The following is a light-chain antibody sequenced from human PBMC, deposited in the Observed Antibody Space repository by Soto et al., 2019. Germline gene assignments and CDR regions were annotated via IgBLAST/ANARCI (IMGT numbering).Light chain of an antibody. Sequence: EIVLTQSPGTLSLSPGERATLSCRASQSVSSSYLAWYQQKPGQAPRLLIYRASSRATGIPDRFSGSGSGTDFALTISRLEHEDLGVEYCQQYGSSPRTFGQGTRLEIK. CDR3: QQYGSSPRT. J-gene: IGKJ5*01. V-gene: IGKV3-20*01. CDR1: QSVSSSY. CDR2: RAS.